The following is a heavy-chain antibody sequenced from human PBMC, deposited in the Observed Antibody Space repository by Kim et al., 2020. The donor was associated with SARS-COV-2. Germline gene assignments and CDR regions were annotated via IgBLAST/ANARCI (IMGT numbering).Heavy chain of an antibody. D-gene: IGHD1-26*01. CDR1: GFNFDTFA. V-gene: IGHV3-23*01. CDR2: ISGRGGNT. CDR3: GKDYNVGIVGVNRADY. J-gene: IGHJ4*02. Sequence: GGSLRLSCAASGFNFDTFAMTWVRQPPGKGLEWVSRISGRGGNTYYADSVKGRFIISRDNSNDTLYLQCNRRGAEDTGIYYYGKDYNVGIVGVNRADYWGQGTLVTVSS.